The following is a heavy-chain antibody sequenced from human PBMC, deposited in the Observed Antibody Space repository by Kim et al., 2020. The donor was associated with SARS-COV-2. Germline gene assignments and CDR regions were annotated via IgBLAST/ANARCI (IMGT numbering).Heavy chain of an antibody. CDR1: GFTFSDYY. D-gene: IGHD6-13*01. CDR2: ISSSSSYT. Sequence: GGSLRLSCAASGFTFSDYYMSWIRQAPGKGLEWVSYISSSSSYTNYADSVKGRFTISRDNAKNSLYLQMNSLRAEDTAVYYCARDNSSSSWPEWVMGYYYYGMDVWGQGTTVTVSS. J-gene: IGHJ6*02. CDR3: ARDNSSSSWPEWVMGYYYYGMDV. V-gene: IGHV3-11*05.